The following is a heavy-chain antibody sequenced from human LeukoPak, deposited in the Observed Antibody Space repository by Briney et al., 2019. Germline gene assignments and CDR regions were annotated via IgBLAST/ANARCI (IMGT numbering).Heavy chain of an antibody. CDR1: GFIFSDYY. J-gene: IGHJ4*02. Sequence: GGSLRLSCAASGFIFSDYYMSWIRQAPGKGLEWVSYISGSGRTIYYADSVKGRFTISRDNAKNSLYLQMNSLRAEDTAVYYCARDRSPGNFDYWGQGTLVTVSS. CDR2: ISGSGRTI. D-gene: IGHD3-10*01. V-gene: IGHV3-11*04. CDR3: ARDRSPGNFDY.